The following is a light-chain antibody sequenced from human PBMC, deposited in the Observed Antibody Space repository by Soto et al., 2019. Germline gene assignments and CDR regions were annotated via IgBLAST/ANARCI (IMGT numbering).Light chain of an antibody. J-gene: IGKJ4*01. CDR2: WAS. CDR3: QQYYSTPLT. CDR1: QSVLYSSNNKNY. V-gene: IGKV4-1*01. Sequence: DIVMTQSPDSLAVSLGERATINCKSSQSVLYSSNNKNYLVWYQQKPGQPPKLLIYWASTRESGVPDRFSGSGSGTDFTLTISSLQAEEVAVYYCQQYYSTPLTFGGGTKVEIK.